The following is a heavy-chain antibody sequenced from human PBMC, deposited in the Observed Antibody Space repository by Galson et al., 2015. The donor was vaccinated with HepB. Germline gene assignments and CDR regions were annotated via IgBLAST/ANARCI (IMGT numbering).Heavy chain of an antibody. CDR2: ISYDGSNK. D-gene: IGHD4-17*01. CDR1: GFTFSSYA. J-gene: IGHJ4*02. V-gene: IGHV3-30-3*01. CDR3: ARENSLMPHGDYFDY. Sequence: SLRLSCAASGFTFSSYAMHWVRQAPGKGLEWVAVISYDGSNKYYADSVKGRFTISRDNSKNTLYLQMNSLRAEDTAVYYCARENSLMPHGDYFDYWGQGTLVTVSS.